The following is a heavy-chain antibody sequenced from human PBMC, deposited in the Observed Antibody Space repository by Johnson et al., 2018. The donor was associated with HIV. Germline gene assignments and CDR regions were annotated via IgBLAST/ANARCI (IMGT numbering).Heavy chain of an antibody. J-gene: IGHJ3*02. Sequence: VQLVESGGGLVQPGRSLRLSCAASGFTFDDYGMSWVLHAPGKGLQWISGINWNGDSPGYAASVQGRFTISRANAKNSLYLQMNSLRAEDTALYYCARDVLGDGTYPPDAFDIWGQGTMVTVSS. CDR2: INWNGDSP. D-gene: IGHD2-8*02. CDR3: ARDVLGDGTYPPDAFDI. V-gene: IGHV3-20*04. CDR1: GFTFDDYG.